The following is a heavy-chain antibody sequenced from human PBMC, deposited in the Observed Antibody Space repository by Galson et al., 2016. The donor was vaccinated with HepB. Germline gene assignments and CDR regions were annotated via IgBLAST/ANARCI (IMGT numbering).Heavy chain of an antibody. J-gene: IGHJ4*02. CDR1: GDSVSSNSAA. Sequence: CAISGDSVSSNSAAWNWTRQSPSRGLEWLGRTYYRSKWYDDYALSVKSRISINPDTSRNQFSLQLNSVTPEDTAVYYCARGASTVLPLARIFDSWGQGTLVTVSS. D-gene: IGHD1-1*01. V-gene: IGHV6-1*01. CDR3: ARGASTVLPLARIFDS. CDR2: TYYRSKWYD.